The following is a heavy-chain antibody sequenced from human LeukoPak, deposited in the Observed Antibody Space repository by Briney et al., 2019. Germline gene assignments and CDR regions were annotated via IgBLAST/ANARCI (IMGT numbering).Heavy chain of an antibody. J-gene: IGHJ4*02. CDR3: VREGVGYSYGYAY. V-gene: IGHV3-48*03. CDR2: NSGSATVI. CDR1: GFTFSSYE. D-gene: IGHD5-18*01. Sequence: GGSLRLSCAASGFTFSSYELNWVRQAPGKGLEWVSYNSGSATVIYYADSVKGRFTISRDNTKNSLFLQLSRPRAEDTAVYYCVREGVGYSYGYAYWGQGTLVTVSS.